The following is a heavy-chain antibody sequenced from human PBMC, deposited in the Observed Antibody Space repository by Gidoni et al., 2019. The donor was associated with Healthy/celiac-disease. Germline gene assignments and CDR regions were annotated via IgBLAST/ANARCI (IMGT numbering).Heavy chain of an antibody. CDR2: INSDGSST. J-gene: IGHJ6*02. Sequence: EVQLVESGGGLVQPGGSLRLSCAASGFTFSSYWMHWVRQAPGKGLVWVSRINSDGSSTSYADSVKGRFTISRDNAKNTLYLQMNSLRAEDTAVYYCARELVAATHYYYYYGMDVWGQGTTVTVSS. CDR1: GFTFSSYW. CDR3: ARELVAATHYYYYYGMDV. D-gene: IGHD2-15*01. V-gene: IGHV3-74*01.